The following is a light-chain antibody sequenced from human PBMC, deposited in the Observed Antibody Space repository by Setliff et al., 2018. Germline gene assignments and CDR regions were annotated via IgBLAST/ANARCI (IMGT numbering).Light chain of an antibody. V-gene: IGLV2-23*01. Sequence: QSVLTQPASVSGSPGQSITISCTGTSSDVGSYDLVSWYQQHPGKAPKLMIYEGSQRPSGVSNRFSASISGNTASLTISGLQAEDEADYYCYSYAGIRTSYVFGTGTKVTVL. CDR2: EGS. CDR1: SSDVGSYDL. CDR3: YSYAGIRTSYV. J-gene: IGLJ1*01.